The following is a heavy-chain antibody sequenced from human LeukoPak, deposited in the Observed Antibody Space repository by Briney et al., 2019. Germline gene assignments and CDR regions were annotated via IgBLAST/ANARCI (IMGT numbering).Heavy chain of an antibody. CDR3: ANYVVGTAMAYYFDY. Sequence: GGSLRLSCAASGFTFSGYAMSWVRQPPGKGREWVSSISGSGGSTYYADSVKGRFTISRDNSKNTLYLQMKRLRGEDTAVYYCANYVVGTAMAYYFDYWGQGTLVTVSS. D-gene: IGHD5-18*01. J-gene: IGHJ4*02. CDR2: ISGSGGST. V-gene: IGHV3-23*01. CDR1: GFTFSGYA.